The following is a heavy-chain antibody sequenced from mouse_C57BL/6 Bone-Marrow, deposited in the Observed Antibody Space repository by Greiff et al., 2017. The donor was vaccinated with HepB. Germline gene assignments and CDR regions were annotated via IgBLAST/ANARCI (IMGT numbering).Heavy chain of an antibody. Sequence: QVQLQQPGAELVKPGASVTMSCTASGYTFTSYLLPWVPPRPGHGLAWIVDISPGRGRTNYNAKFKSKAPLTVDTSSSTAYMQLSSLTSEDSAVYYCARCYGSSYDYAMDYWGQGTSVTVSS. CDR1: GYTFTSYL. J-gene: IGHJ4*01. D-gene: IGHD1-1*01. V-gene: IGHV1-55*01. CDR3: ARCYGSSYDYAMDY. CDR2: ISPGRGRT.